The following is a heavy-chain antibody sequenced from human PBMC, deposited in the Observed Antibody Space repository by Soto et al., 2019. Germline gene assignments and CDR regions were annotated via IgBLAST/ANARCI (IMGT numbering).Heavy chain of an antibody. J-gene: IGHJ4*02. V-gene: IGHV3-48*02. D-gene: IGHD1-26*01. Sequence: GGSLRLSCAASGFTFSSYSMNWVRQAPGKGLEWVSYISSSSSTIYYADSLKGRFTISRDNAKNSLYLQMNSLRDEDTAVYYCARDLRSGSYWRFFDYWGQGTLVTVSS. CDR3: ARDLRSGSYWRFFDY. CDR1: GFTFSSYS. CDR2: ISSSSSTI.